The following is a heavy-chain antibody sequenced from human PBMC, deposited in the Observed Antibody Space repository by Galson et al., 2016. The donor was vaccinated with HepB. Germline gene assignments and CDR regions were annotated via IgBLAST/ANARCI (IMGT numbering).Heavy chain of an antibody. J-gene: IGHJ4*02. D-gene: IGHD5-18*01. Sequence: SLRLSCAASGFIFDDYAMYWVRQAPGKGLEWVSGINWKSGDIGYADSVKGRFTISRDNARNFLYLQMNSLRAEDTAVYYCARGEEEAAMEPFDYWGQGTLVTVSS. CDR2: INWKSGDI. CDR1: GFIFDDYA. V-gene: IGHV3-9*01. CDR3: ARGEEEAAMEPFDY.